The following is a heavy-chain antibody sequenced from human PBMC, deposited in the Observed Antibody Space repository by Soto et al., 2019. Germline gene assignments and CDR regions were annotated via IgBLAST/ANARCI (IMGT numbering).Heavy chain of an antibody. CDR1: GYTFTGYY. CDR2: INPNSGGT. J-gene: IGHJ6*04. D-gene: IGHD2-2*01. V-gene: IGHV1-2*04. CDR3: AARGPAAPEGFWMDV. Sequence: ASVKVSCKASGYTFTGYYMHWVRQAPGQGLEWMGWINPNSGGTNYAQKFQGWVTMTRDTSISTAYMELSRLRSDDTAVYYCAARGPAAPEGFWMDVWGKGTTVTVSS.